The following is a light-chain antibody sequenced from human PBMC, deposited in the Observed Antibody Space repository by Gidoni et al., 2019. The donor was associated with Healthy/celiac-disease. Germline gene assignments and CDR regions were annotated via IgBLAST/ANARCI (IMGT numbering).Light chain of an antibody. V-gene: IGKV3-20*01. CDR1: QSVSSSY. Sequence: EIVLTQSPGTLSLSPGERATLSCRASQSVSSSYLAWYQQKPGQAPRLVIYGASSRATGIPDRFRGSGSGTDFTLTISRLEPEDFAVYYCQQYGSSPQTFXQXTRLEIK. CDR3: QQYGSSPQT. CDR2: GAS. J-gene: IGKJ5*01.